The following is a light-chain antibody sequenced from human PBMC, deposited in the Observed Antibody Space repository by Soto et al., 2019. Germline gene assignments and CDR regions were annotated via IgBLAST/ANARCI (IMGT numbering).Light chain of an antibody. J-gene: IGKJ1*01. CDR1: QGIDSS. Sequence: MLLTQSPSSLSASVGDRVTITCRASQGIDSSFAWYQQKPGKAPKLLIYKASTLKSGVPSRFSGSGSGTEFTLTISSLQPDDFATYYCQHYNSYSEAFGQGTKVDIK. V-gene: IGKV1-5*03. CDR2: KAS. CDR3: QHYNSYSEA.